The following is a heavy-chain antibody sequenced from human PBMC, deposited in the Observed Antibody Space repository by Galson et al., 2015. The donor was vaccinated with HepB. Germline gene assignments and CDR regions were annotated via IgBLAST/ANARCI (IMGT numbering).Heavy chain of an antibody. Sequence: SLRLSCAASGFTFSSYAMHWVRQAPGKGLEWVAVISYDGSNKYYADSVKGRFTISRDNSKNTLYLQMNSLRAEDTAVYYCARDKVGGWFGELKVLDYWGQGTLVTVSS. CDR1: GFTFSSYA. J-gene: IGHJ4*02. D-gene: IGHD3-10*01. CDR3: ARDKVGGWFGELKVLDY. V-gene: IGHV3-30*04. CDR2: ISYDGSNK.